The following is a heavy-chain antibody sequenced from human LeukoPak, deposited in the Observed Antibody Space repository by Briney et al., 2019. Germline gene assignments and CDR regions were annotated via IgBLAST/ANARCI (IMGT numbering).Heavy chain of an antibody. J-gene: IGHJ4*02. Sequence: SETLSLTCTVSGGSISSYYWSWIRQPPGKGLEWIGYIYYSGSTNYNPSLTSRVTISVDTSKNQFSLNLSSVTAADTAVYYCARGYSSSWYYFDYWGQGTLVTVSS. D-gene: IGHD6-13*01. CDR3: ARGYSSSWYYFDY. V-gene: IGHV4-59*01. CDR2: IYYSGST. CDR1: GGSISSYY.